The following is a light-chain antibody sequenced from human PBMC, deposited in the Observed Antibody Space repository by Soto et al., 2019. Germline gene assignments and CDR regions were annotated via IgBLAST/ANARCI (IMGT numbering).Light chain of an antibody. Sequence: QSVLTQPPSASGTPGQRITISCSGSGSNIGSNTVTWYQQLPRPAPNVLIYTDNQRPSGVPDRFSGSSSGTSASLAISGLQSGDEADYYCATWDDSLNGYVFGTGTKLTVL. J-gene: IGLJ1*01. V-gene: IGLV1-44*01. CDR3: ATWDDSLNGYV. CDR2: TDN. CDR1: GSNIGSNT.